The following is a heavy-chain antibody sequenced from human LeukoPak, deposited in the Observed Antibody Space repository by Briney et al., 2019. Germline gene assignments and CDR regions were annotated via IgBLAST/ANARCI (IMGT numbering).Heavy chain of an antibody. J-gene: IGHJ6*02. V-gene: IGHV4-4*02. D-gene: IGHD3-22*01. CDR3: VRSGSHTPYGMDV. CDR2: IYHSGST. CDR1: GGSISSSNW. Sequence: SETLSLTCAVSGGSISSSNWWSWVRQPPGKGLEWIGEIYHSGSTNYNPSLKSRVTISVDKSKNQFSLKLSSVTAADTAVYYCVRSGSHTPYGMDVWGQGTTVTVSS.